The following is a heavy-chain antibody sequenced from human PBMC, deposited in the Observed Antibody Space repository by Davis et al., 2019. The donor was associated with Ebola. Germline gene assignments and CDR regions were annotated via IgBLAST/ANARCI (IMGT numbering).Heavy chain of an antibody. Sequence: GESLKISCEASGFSFSTYAMTWVRHAPGKGLEWVSAISGRGGSTYYADSAKGRFTISRDSSKNTLYLQMNSLRAEDTAVYYCMKVRYYSTWRGGFDSWGQGALVTVSS. D-gene: IGHD3-10*01. V-gene: IGHV3-23*01. CDR2: ISGRGGST. CDR3: MKVRYYSTWRGGFDS. J-gene: IGHJ4*02. CDR1: GFSFSTYA.